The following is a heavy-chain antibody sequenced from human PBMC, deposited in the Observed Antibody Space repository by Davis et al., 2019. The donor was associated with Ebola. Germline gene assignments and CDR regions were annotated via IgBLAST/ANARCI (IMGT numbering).Heavy chain of an antibody. CDR3: ARRGCGGDCYSRGDWFDP. D-gene: IGHD2-21*02. CDR1: GYSFTSYW. V-gene: IGHV5-51*01. J-gene: IGHJ5*02. CDR2: IYPGDSDT. Sequence: GESLKISCKGSGYSFTSYWIGWVRQMPGKGLEWMGIIYPGDSDTRYSPSFQGQVTIPADKSISTAYLQWSSLKASDTAMYYCARRGCGGDCYSRGDWFDPWGQGTLVTVSS.